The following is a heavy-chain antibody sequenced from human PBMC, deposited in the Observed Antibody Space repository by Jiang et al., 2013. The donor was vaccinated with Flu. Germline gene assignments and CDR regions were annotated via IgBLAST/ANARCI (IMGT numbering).Heavy chain of an antibody. Sequence: LLKPSETLSLTCAVYGGSFSGYYWSWIRQPPGKGLEWIGEINHSGSTNYNPSLKSRVTISVDTSKNQFSLKLSSVTAADTAVYYCARLYYCSSTSCYVGTRGWFDPWGQGTLVTVSS. CDR1: GGSFSGYY. D-gene: IGHD2-2*01. V-gene: IGHV4-34*01. CDR2: INHSGST. CDR3: ARLYYCSSTSCYVGTRGWFDP. J-gene: IGHJ5*02.